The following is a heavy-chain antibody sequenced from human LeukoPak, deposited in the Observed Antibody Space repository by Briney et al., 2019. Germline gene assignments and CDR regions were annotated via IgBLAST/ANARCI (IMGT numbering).Heavy chain of an antibody. D-gene: IGHD6-13*01. V-gene: IGHV3-30-3*01. CDR2: ISYDGSNK. CDR3: ARAASTYSSRLDY. J-gene: IGHJ4*02. Sequence: GGSLRLSCAASGFTFSSYAMHWVRQAPGKGLEWAAVISYDGSNKYYADSVKGRFTISRDNSKNTLYLQMNSLRAEDTAVYYCARAASTYSSRLDYWGQGTPVTVSS. CDR1: GFTFSSYA.